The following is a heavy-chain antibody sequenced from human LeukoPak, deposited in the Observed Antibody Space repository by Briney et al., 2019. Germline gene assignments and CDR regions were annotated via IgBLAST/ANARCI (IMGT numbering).Heavy chain of an antibody. CDR1: GGSISSHD. Sequence: PSETLSLTCTVSGGSISSHDWSWIRQPPRQGQEWIGYIYYSGSTNYNPSLKSLVNISVDTYKHEFSLKLSSVTVADTGVYYCARLVSMFRGVIIAVDYWGQGTLVSVSS. J-gene: IGHJ4*02. CDR2: IYYSGST. CDR3: ARLVSMFRGVIIAVDY. D-gene: IGHD3-10*01. V-gene: IGHV4-59*08.